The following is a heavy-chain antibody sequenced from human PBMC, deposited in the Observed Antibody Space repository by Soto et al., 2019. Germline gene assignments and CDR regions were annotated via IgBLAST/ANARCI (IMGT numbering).Heavy chain of an antibody. D-gene: IGHD2-2*03. J-gene: IGHJ4*02. CDR1: GYPFTTYY. V-gene: IGHV1-2*02. CDR2: IDPRSGGT. Sequence: HVQLVQSGTEVKKPGASVRVSCMVSGYPFTTYYIHWVRQAPGQGLEWMGWIDPRSGGTVYEQKFQGRVTLTRDTALSTGLLGLGRPTSDGPALYLRGTGGHWIFPYWGQGSLVTVSS. CDR3: GTGGHWIFPY.